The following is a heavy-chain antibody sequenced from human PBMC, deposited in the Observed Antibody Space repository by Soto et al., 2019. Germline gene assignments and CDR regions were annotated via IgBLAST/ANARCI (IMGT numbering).Heavy chain of an antibody. CDR3: VRDKSPYSSGWHNRHFDY. CDR1: GFTFSSYA. CDR2: ISYDGSNK. J-gene: IGHJ4*02. Sequence: VPLVESGGGVVQPGRSLRLSCAASGFTFSSYAMHWVRQAPGKGLEWVAVISYDGSNKYYADSVKGRFTISRDNSKTLSLQMNSLGAEDTAVYYCVRDKSPYSSGWHNRHFDYWGQGTLVTVSS. V-gene: IGHV3-30-3*01. D-gene: IGHD6-19*01.